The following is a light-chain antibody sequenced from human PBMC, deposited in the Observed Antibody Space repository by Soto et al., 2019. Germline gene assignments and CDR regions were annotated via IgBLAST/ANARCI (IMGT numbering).Light chain of an antibody. CDR1: SSDVGGYNC. CDR2: DVT. CDR3: CSHSASYTFV. V-gene: IGLV2-11*01. Sequence: QSVLTQPRSVSGSPGQSVTLSCTGTSSDVGGYNCVSWYQQHPGKAPQLIIYDVTQRPSGVPDRFSGSKSGNTASLSIFGLQAEDEADYYCCSHSASYTFVFGTGTKVTVL. J-gene: IGLJ1*01.